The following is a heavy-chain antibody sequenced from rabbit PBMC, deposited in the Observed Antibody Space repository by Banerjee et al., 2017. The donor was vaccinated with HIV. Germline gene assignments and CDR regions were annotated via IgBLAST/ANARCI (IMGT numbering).Heavy chain of an antibody. V-gene: IGHV1S43*01. CDR3: ARDLAGVIGWNFGL. D-gene: IGHD4-1*01. J-gene: IGHJ4*01. Sequence: QEQLEESGGDLVKPEGSLTLTCTASGFSFSNGYVMCWVRQAPGKGLEWIACINTSSGNTVYATWAKGRFTISRSTSLNTVDLKMTSLTVADTATYFCARDLAGVIGWNFGLWGPGTLVTVS. CDR2: INTSSGNT. CDR1: GFSFSNGYV.